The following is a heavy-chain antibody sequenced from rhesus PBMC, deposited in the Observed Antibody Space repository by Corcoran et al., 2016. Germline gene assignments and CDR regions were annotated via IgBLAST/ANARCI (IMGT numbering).Heavy chain of an antibody. D-gene: IGHD1-7*02. V-gene: IGHV1-198*02. CDR1: GFTFGSYA. Sequence: QVQLVQSGAEVKKPGASVKVSCKASGFTFGSYAISWVRQAPGQGLEWMGMIFPLVGITNYAEKSQGIVCIAADTSTSTAYMELSSLRSEDTAVYYCARGLERRYYYGLDSWGQGVVVTVSS. CDR2: IFPLVGIT. J-gene: IGHJ6*01. CDR3: ARGLERRYYYGLDS.